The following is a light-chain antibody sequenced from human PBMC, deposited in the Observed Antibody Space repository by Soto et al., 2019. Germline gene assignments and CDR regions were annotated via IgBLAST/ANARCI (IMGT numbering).Light chain of an antibody. V-gene: IGLV2-14*01. Sequence: QSVLTQPASVSGSPGQSITISCTGTSSDFGGYVYVSWYQQYPGKAPKLMIYDVSNRPSGVSDRFSGSKSANTASLTISGLQAEDEADYYCNSYTTSSSLYVFGNGTKVTVL. CDR3: NSYTTSSSLYV. J-gene: IGLJ1*01. CDR1: SSDFGGYVY. CDR2: DVS.